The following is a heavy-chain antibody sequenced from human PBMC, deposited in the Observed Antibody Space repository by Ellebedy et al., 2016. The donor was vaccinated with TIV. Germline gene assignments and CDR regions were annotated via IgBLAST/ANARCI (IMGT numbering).Heavy chain of an antibody. CDR2: MNPNSGKT. CDR3: ARGKFMAVAGSEYFLH. V-gene: IGHV1-8*01. Sequence: ASVKVSXKASGYTITSHDINWVRQATGQGPEWMGWMNPNSGKTGYAQKFQGRVTMTRDTSINTAYMELSSLRSEDTAVYYCARGKFMAVAGSEYFLHWGQGTLVTVSS. CDR1: GYTITSHD. J-gene: IGHJ1*01. D-gene: IGHD6-19*01.